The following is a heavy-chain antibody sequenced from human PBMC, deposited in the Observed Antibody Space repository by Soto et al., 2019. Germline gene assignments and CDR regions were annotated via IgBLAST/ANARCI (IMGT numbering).Heavy chain of an antibody. J-gene: IGHJ4*02. CDR2: IFYSGTT. CDR1: GGSINNNNYY. CDR3: TRRAYRYGAADY. V-gene: IGHV4-39*01. D-gene: IGHD5-18*01. Sequence: QLQLQESGPGLVKPSETLSLTCTVSGGSINNNNYYWDWIRQPPGKGLEWIGSIFYSGTTYYHPSLESGVAISVDTSKNQFSLKLSSVTAADTAVYYCTRRAYRYGAADYWGQGTLATVSS.